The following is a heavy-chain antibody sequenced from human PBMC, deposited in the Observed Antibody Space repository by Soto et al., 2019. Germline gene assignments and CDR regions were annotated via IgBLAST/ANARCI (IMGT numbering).Heavy chain of an antibody. Sequence: SETLSLTCTVSGGSIISYYWSWIRQPPGKGLEWIGYTNYSGSTTYNPSLRSRVTISVDTSKNQLSLKLSSVTAADTAVYYCARHVNRGAIFDYWGQGTLVTVSS. CDR2: TNYSGST. V-gene: IGHV4-59*08. CDR3: ARHVNRGAIFDY. CDR1: GGSIISYY. J-gene: IGHJ4*02. D-gene: IGHD3-3*01.